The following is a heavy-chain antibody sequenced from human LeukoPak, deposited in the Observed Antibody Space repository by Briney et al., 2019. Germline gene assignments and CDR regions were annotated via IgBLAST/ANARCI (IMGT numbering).Heavy chain of an antibody. D-gene: IGHD3-10*01. CDR3: AKAHGSGSYYKAPILLDNLDY. V-gene: IGHV1-8*01. J-gene: IGHJ4*02. CDR2: MNPNSGNT. CDR1: GYTFTSYD. Sequence: ASVKVSCKASGYTFTSYDINWVRQATGQGLEWMGWMNPNSGNTGYAQKFQGRVTMTRNTSISTAYMELSSLRAEDTALYYCAKAHGSGSYYKAPILLDNLDYWGQGTLVTVSS.